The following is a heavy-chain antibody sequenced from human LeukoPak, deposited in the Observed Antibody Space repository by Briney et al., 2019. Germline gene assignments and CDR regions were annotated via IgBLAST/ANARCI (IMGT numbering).Heavy chain of an antibody. CDR3: AKAYSSSSSWGADY. V-gene: IGHV3-43D*03. Sequence: GGSPRLSCAASGFTFDDYAMHWVRQAPGKGLEWVSLISWDGGSTYYADSVKGRFTISRDNSKNSLYLQMNSLRAEDTALYYCAKAYSSSSSWGADYWGQGTLVTVSS. CDR1: GFTFDDYA. D-gene: IGHD6-6*01. J-gene: IGHJ4*02. CDR2: ISWDGGST.